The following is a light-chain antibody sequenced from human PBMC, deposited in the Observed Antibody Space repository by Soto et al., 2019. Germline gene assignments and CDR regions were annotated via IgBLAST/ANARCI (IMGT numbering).Light chain of an antibody. CDR1: SSDVGSYDH. Sequence: QSVLTQPASVSGSPGQSITISCSGTSSDVGSYDHVAWYQQFLGKTPKLMIYEVSNRPSGVSSRFSGSKSGNTASLTISGLQAEDEADYYCIPYTGSSTSYVFGSGTKVTVL. J-gene: IGLJ1*01. CDR3: IPYTGSSTSYV. V-gene: IGLV2-14*01. CDR2: EVS.